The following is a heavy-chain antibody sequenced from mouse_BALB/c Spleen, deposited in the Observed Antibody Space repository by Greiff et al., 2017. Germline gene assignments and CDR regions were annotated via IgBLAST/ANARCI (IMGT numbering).Heavy chain of an antibody. CDR3: ANIYYGNYYAMDY. J-gene: IGHJ4*01. D-gene: IGHD2-1*01. Sequence: VQLQESGAELVRTGTSVKESSKASGYAFTNYLIEWVKQRPGQGLEWIGVINPGSGGTNYNEKFKGKATLTADKSSSTAYMQLSSLTSDDSAVYFCANIYYGNYYAMDYWGQGTSVTGSS. CDR1: GYAFTNYL. CDR2: INPGSGGT. V-gene: IGHV1-54*01.